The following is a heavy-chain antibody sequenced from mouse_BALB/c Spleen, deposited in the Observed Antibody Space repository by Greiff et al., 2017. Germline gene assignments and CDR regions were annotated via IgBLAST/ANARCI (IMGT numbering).Heavy chain of an antibody. CDR2: IYPGDGDT. CDR3: ARSVYDGYYGLDV. D-gene: IGHD2-3*01. J-gene: IGHJ1*01. CDR1: GYTFTSYW. Sequence: VQLQQSGAELARPGASVKLSCKASGYTFTSYWMQWVKQRPGQGLEWIGAIYPGDGDTRYTQKFKGKATLTADKSSSTAYMQLSSLASEDSAVYYWARSVYDGYYGLDVWGAGTTVTVSS. V-gene: IGHV1-87*01.